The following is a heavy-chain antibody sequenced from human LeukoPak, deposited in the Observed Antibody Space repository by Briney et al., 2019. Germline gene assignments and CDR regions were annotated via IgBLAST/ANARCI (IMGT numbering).Heavy chain of an antibody. Sequence: ASVKVSCKTSGYTFTNYYIHWVRQAPGQGLELMGWINPDSGGTYYAQKFQGRVTMTRDTSTNTAYMELSSLRSDDAAVYYCARDNGGYGPGGQGTLVTVSS. CDR1: GYTFTNYY. CDR3: ARDNGGYGP. J-gene: IGHJ5*02. CDR2: INPDSGGT. D-gene: IGHD5-12*01. V-gene: IGHV1-2*02.